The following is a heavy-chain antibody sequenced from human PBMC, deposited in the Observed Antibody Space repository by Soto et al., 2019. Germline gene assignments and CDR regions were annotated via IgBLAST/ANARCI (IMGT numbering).Heavy chain of an antibody. Sequence: GGSLRLSCAASGFTLSSYGMHWVRQAPGKGLEWVAVIWYDGSNKYYADSVKGRFTISRDNSKNTLYLQMNSLRAEDTAVYYCARGPWWWLRPYYFDYWGQGTLVTVSS. CDR1: GFTLSSYG. V-gene: IGHV3-33*01. CDR3: ARGPWWWLRPYYFDY. J-gene: IGHJ4*02. CDR2: IWYDGSNK. D-gene: IGHD5-12*01.